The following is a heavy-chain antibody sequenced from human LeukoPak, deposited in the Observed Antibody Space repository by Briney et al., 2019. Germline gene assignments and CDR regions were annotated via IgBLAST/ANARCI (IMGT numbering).Heavy chain of an antibody. CDR3: ARGMYYYDSSGYSNPLY. V-gene: IGHV3-48*02. J-gene: IGHJ4*02. CDR1: GFTFSSYS. D-gene: IGHD3-22*01. CDR2: ISSSSSTI. Sequence: GGSLRLSCAASGFTFSSYSMNWVRQAPGKGLEWVSYISSSSSTIYHADSVKGRFTISRDNAKNSLYLQMNSLRDEDTAVYYCARGMYYYDSSGYSNPLYWGQGTLVTVSS.